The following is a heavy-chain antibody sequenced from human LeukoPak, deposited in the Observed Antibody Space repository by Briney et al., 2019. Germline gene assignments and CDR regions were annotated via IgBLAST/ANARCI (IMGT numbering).Heavy chain of an antibody. D-gene: IGHD3-3*01. V-gene: IGHV3-23*01. CDR2: ISGSGGST. J-gene: IGHJ4*02. CDR1: GFTFSSYA. CDR3: AKDQMYYDFWSGLDY. Sequence: GGSLRLSCAASGFTFSSYAMSWVRQAPGKGLEWVSAISGSGGSTYYAGSVKGRFSISRDNSKNTLYLQMNSLRAEDTAVYYCAKDQMYYDFWSGLDYWGQGTLVTVSS.